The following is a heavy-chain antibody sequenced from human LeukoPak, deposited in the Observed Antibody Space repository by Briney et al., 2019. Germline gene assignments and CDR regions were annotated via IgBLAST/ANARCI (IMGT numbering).Heavy chain of an antibody. V-gene: IGHV1-2*02. J-gene: IGHJ4*02. CDR2: INPNSGGT. CDR1: GYTFTGYY. Sequence: ASVKVSCKASGYTFTGYYMHWVRQAPGQGLEWMGWINPNSGGTNYAQKFQGRVTMTRVTSISTAYMELSRLRSDDTAVYYCARPITMIVVAAMGYWGQGTLVTVSS. CDR3: ARPITMIVVAAMGY. D-gene: IGHD3-22*01.